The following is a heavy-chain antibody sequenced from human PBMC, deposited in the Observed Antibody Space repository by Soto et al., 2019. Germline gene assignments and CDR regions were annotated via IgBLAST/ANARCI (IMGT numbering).Heavy chain of an antibody. D-gene: IGHD3-22*01. J-gene: IGHJ6*02. Sequence: GGSLRLSCAASGFTFSSYWMHWARQAPGKGLVWVSRINSDGSSTSYADSVKGRFTISRDNAKNTLYLQMNSLRAEDTAVYYCARVTLRFYDSSGYYYYYGMDVWGQGTTVTVSS. CDR3: ARVTLRFYDSSGYYYYYGMDV. V-gene: IGHV3-74*01. CDR2: INSDGSST. CDR1: GFTFSSYW.